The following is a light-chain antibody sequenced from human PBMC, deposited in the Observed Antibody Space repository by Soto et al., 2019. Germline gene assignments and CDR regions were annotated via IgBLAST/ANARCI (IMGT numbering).Light chain of an antibody. CDR3: SSYSSSSTHVV. V-gene: IGLV2-14*03. Sequence: QSALTQPASVSGSPGRSVTISCTGSSSDVGDFNYVSWYQHLPARAPKLIIYDVTNRPSGIPYRFSASKSGRTASLTISGLQAEDEADYYCSSYSSSSTHVVFGGGTKLTVL. J-gene: IGLJ2*01. CDR2: DVT. CDR1: SSDVGDFNY.